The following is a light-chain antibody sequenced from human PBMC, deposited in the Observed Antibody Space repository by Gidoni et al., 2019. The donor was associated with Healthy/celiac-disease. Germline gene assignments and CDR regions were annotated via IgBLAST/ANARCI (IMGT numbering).Light chain of an antibody. V-gene: IGLV3-25*03. J-gene: IGLJ1*01. CDR3: LSSDSSAINV. CDR2: KDS. Sequence: SYELTQPPSVSVSPGQTARITCSGDGLPKQYAYWYQQKPGQAPVLVMYKDSERPSGISVRFSGSSSGTTATLTISGVQAEDEADYYCLSSDSSAINVFGTGTKVSVL. CDR1: GLPKQY.